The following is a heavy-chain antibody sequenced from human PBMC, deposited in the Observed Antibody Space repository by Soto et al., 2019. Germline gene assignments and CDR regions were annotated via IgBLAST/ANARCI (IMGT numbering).Heavy chain of an antibody. Sequence: SETLSLTCAVSGGSISSYYWSWIRQPPGKGLEWIGDINYSVNTNYNPSLKSRVTISVDTSKNQFSLKLTSVTAADTAVYYCARDKITGPFDYWGQGTLVTVSS. CDR2: INYSVNT. V-gene: IGHV4-59*12. CDR1: GGSISSYY. D-gene: IGHD2-8*02. CDR3: ARDKITGPFDY. J-gene: IGHJ4*02.